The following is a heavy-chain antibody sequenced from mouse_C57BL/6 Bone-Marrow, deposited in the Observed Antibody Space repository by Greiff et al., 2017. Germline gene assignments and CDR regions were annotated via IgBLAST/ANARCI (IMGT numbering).Heavy chain of an antibody. V-gene: IGHV8-8*01. CDR1: GFSLSTFGMG. Sequence: QVTLKVSGPGILQPSQTLSLTCSFSGFSLSTFGMGVGWIRQPSGKGLEWLAHIWWDDDKYYNPALKSRLTISKDTSKNQVFLKIANVDTADTATYYCARAFYYGSSYERTNFDYWGQGTTLTVSS. CDR3: ARAFYYGSSYERTNFDY. D-gene: IGHD1-1*01. J-gene: IGHJ2*01. CDR2: IWWDDDK.